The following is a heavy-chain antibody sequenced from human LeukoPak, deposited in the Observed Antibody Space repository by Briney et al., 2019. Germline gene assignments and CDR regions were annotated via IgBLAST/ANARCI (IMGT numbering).Heavy chain of an antibody. J-gene: IGHJ4*02. CDR2: IQYDGSNK. CDR1: GFTFSSYG. CDR3: AKDQSKGTMVRGAVFDY. D-gene: IGHD3-10*01. Sequence: GGSLRLSCAASGFTFSSYGMHWVRQAPGEGLEWVAFIQYDGSNKYYADSVKGRFTISRDNSKNTLYLQMNSLRAEDTAAYYCAKDQSKGTMVRGAVFDYWGQGTLVTVSS. V-gene: IGHV3-30*02.